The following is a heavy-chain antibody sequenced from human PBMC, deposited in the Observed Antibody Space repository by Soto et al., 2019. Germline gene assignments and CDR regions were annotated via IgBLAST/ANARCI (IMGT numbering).Heavy chain of an antibody. CDR2: VYVNGNT. CDR3: ARDYAHSGSYAPWFDP. V-gene: IGHV3-66*01. D-gene: IGHD3-10*01. J-gene: IGHJ5*02. Sequence: EVQLVESGGGLVRPGGSLRLSCAASGYTVTTNYMGWVRLAPGKGLEWVSVVYVNGNTYYADSVKGRFTVSRDSSKNTLYLQRNSLRSEDTAMYYCARDYAHSGSYAPWFDPWGQGTLVTVSS. CDR1: GYTVTTNY.